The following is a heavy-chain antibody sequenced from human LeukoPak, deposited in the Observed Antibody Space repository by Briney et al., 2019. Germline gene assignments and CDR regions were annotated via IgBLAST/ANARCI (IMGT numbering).Heavy chain of an antibody. CDR3: ARDRVLPRYYGMDV. V-gene: IGHV3-11*01. Sequence: PGGSLRLSCAASGFTFSDYYMSWIRQAPGKGLEWVSYISSSGSTIYYADSVKGRFTISRDNAKNSLYLQMNSLRAEDTAVYYCARDRVLPRYYGMDVWGQGTTVTVSS. CDR2: ISSSGSTI. CDR1: GFTFSDYY. J-gene: IGHJ6*02. D-gene: IGHD3-10*01.